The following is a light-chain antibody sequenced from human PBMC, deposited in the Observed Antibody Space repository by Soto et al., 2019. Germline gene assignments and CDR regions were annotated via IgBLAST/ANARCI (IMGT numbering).Light chain of an antibody. CDR1: NGHSSFT. Sequence: QPVLTQSPSASAPLGGSVKLTCTLNNGHSSFTIAWHQQQPEKGPRYLMRLKQDGTNNKEDGIPDRFSVSSSGAERYLTISSLQSDDEADYFCRTWDTNTLYGGGTKMNVL. J-gene: IGLJ2*01. V-gene: IGLV4-69*01. CDR3: RTWDTNTL. CDR2: LKQDGTN.